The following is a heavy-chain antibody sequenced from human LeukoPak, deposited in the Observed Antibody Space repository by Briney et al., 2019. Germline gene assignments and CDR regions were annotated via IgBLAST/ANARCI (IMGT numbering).Heavy chain of an antibody. V-gene: IGHV1-46*01. CDR3: ARMSYYDSSGDNWFDP. D-gene: IGHD3-22*01. Sequence: ASVKVSCKAFGYTFTSNYMHWVRQAPGQGPEWMGVISPSGGSTTYAQKFQGRVTLTRDTSTSTAYMELSSLRSEDTAVYYCARMSYYDSSGDNWFDPWGQGTLVTVSS. CDR2: ISPSGGST. CDR1: GYTFTSNY. J-gene: IGHJ5*02.